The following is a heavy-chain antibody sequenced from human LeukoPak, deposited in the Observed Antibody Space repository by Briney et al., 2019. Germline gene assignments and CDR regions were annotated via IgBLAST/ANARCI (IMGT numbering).Heavy chain of an antibody. D-gene: IGHD2-8*02. CDR3: ASGYCTGASCQPGY. CDR1: GYTFTGYY. J-gene: IGHJ4*02. CDR2: INPNSGGP. Sequence: ASVKVSCKASGYTFTGYYMHWVRQAPGRGLEWMGWINPNSGGPYYVQKFQGRVTMTRDTSISTAYMELSRLTFDDTAVYYCASGYCTGASCQPGYWGKRTLVTVSS. V-gene: IGHV1-2*02.